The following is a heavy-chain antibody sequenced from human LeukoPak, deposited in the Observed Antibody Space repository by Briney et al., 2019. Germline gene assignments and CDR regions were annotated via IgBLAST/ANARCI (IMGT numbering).Heavy chain of an antibody. J-gene: IGHJ4*02. V-gene: IGHV3-21*01. D-gene: IGHD3-16*01. CDR1: GFTLSSLA. CDR3: LLQMTYGGLSDPDF. CDR2: SGTRSGTK. Sequence: PGGSLRLSCAASGFTLSSLAMHWVRQAPGKGLEWVSSSGTRSGTKYYADSVMGRFTISRDSAMNSVSLQINSLRAEDTAVYYCLLQMTYGGLSDPDFRGQGTLVTVSS.